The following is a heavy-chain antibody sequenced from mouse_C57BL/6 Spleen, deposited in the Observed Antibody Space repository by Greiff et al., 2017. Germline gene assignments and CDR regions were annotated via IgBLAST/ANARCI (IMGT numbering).Heavy chain of an antibody. J-gene: IGHJ2*01. V-gene: IGHV1-50*01. CDR3: ARSRRGPGFDY. Sequence: QVQLQQPGAELVKPGASVKLSCKASGYTFTSYWMQWVKQRPGQGLEWIGEIDPSDSYTNYNQKFKGKATLTVDTSSSTAYMQLSSLTSEDSAVYYCARSRRGPGFDYWGQGTTLTVSS. CDR2: IDPSDSYT. CDR1: GYTFTSYW.